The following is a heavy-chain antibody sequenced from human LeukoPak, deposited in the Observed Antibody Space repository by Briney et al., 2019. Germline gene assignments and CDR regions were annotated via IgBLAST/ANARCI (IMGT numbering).Heavy chain of an antibody. CDR1: GYTLTELS. V-gene: IGHV1-24*01. CDR3: ATEVGYSYGGPFDY. J-gene: IGHJ4*02. D-gene: IGHD5-18*01. CDR2: FDPEDGET. Sequence: ASVKVSCKVSGYTLTELSMHWVRQAPGKGLEWMGGFDPEDGETIYTQKFQGRVTMTEDTSTDTAYMELSSLRSEDTAVYYCATEVGYSYGGPFDYWGQGTLVTVSS.